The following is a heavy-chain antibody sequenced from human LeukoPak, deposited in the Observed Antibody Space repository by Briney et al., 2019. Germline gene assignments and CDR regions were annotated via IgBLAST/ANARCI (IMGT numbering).Heavy chain of an antibody. CDR1: GFTFGDYA. D-gene: IGHD2-2*01. J-gene: IGHJ5*02. Sequence: GGSLRLSCTASGFTFGDYAMSWFRQAPGKGLEWVGFIRSKAYGGTTECAASVKGRFTISRDDSKSIAYLQMNSLKTEDTAVYYCTRAYTQLGFDPWGQGTLVTVSS. CDR3: TRAYTQLGFDP. CDR2: IRSKAYGGTT. V-gene: IGHV3-49*03.